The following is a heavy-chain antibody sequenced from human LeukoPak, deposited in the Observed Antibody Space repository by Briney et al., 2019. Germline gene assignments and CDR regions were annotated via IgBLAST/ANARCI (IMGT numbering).Heavy chain of an antibody. Sequence: GRSLRLSCAASGFTFSSYVMHWVRQAPGKGLEWVAIISYDGSNEYYADSVKGRFTISRDNSKNTLYLQMNSLRAEDTAVYYCAKDPAWGSSSWYWPSYYFDYWGQGTLVTVSS. V-gene: IGHV3-30*04. CDR3: AKDPAWGSSSWYWPSYYFDY. CDR2: ISYDGSNE. D-gene: IGHD6-13*01. J-gene: IGHJ4*02. CDR1: GFTFSSYV.